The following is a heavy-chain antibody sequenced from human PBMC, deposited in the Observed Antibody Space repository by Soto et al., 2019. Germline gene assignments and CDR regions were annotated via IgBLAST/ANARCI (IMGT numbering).Heavy chain of an antibody. J-gene: IGHJ4*02. CDR3: AKDLTYDYSNPGFDY. CDR1: GFTFDDYA. CDR2: ISWNSGSI. Sequence: EVQLVESGGGLVQPGRSLRLSCAASGFTFDDYAMHWVRQAPGKGLEWVSGISWNSGSIGYADSVKGRFTISRDNAKNSLYLQMNSLRVEDTALYYCAKDLTYDYSNPGFDYWGKGTLVTVSS. D-gene: IGHD4-4*01. V-gene: IGHV3-9*01.